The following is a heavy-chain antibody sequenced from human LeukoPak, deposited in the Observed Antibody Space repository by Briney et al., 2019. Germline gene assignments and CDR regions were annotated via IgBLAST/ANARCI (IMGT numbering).Heavy chain of an antibody. D-gene: IGHD2-2*01. CDR1: GYTFTSYG. CDR2: ISAYNGNT. J-gene: IGHJ4*02. CDR3: AAGDIVVVPAAISFDY. V-gene: IGHV1-18*01. Sequence: ASVKVSCKASGYTFTSYGISWVRQAPGQGLEWMGWISAYNGNTNYAQKLQGRVTMTTDTSTSTAYMELSSLRSEDTAVYYCAAGDIVVVPAAISFDYWGQGTLVTVSS.